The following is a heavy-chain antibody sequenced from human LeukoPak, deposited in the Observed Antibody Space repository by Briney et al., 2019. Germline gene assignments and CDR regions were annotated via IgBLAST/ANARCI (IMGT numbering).Heavy chain of an antibody. Sequence: PGGSLGLSCAASGFTFSSYGMHWVRQAPGKGLEWVAVIWYDGSNKYYADSVKGRFTISRDNSKNTLYLQMNSLRAEDTAVYYCARGHIAAAGTGFDYWGQGTLVTVSS. V-gene: IGHV3-33*01. D-gene: IGHD6-13*01. J-gene: IGHJ4*02. CDR1: GFTFSSYG. CDR3: ARGHIAAAGTGFDY. CDR2: IWYDGSNK.